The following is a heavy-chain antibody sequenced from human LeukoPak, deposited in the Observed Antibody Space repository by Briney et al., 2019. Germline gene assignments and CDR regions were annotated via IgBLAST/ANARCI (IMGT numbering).Heavy chain of an antibody. CDR2: ISYDGSNK. Sequence: PGRSLRLSCAASGFTFSSYGMHWVRQAPGKGLEWVAVISYDGSNKYYADSVKGRFTISRDNSKNTLYLQMNSLRAEDTAVYYCAKEANIVVVPAARYYYGMDAWGKGTTVTVSS. CDR3: AKEANIVVVPAARYYYGMDA. J-gene: IGHJ6*04. V-gene: IGHV3-30*18. D-gene: IGHD2-2*01. CDR1: GFTFSSYG.